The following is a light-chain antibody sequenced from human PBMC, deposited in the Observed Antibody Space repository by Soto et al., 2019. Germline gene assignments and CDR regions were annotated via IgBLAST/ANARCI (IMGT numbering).Light chain of an antibody. J-gene: IGKJ2*01. Sequence: EIMMAQSPATLFVSPGERATLSCQASQSVSSKLAWYQQKPGQPPRLLIFDASARAAGVPDRFSGRGSGTEFILTISRLQSEDFAVYYCQQYNDWPPYTFGQGTKVDIK. CDR1: QSVSSK. V-gene: IGKV3-15*01. CDR3: QQYNDWPPYT. CDR2: DAS.